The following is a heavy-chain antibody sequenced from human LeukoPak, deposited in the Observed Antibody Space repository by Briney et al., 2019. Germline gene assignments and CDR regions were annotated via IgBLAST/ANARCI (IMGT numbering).Heavy chain of an antibody. J-gene: IGHJ4*02. Sequence: GGSLRLSCAASGFTFSSYWMSWVRQAPGKGLEWVANIKQDGSEKYYVDSVKGRFTISRDNAESSLYLQMNSLRAEDTAVYYCVRNLAVAGTCFDSWGQGTLVTVSS. CDR1: GFTFSSYW. V-gene: IGHV3-7*03. D-gene: IGHD6-19*01. CDR3: VRNLAVAGTCFDS. CDR2: IKQDGSEK.